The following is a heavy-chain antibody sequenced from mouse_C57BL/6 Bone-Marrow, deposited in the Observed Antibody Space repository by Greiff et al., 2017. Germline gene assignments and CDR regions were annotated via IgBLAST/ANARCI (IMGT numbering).Heavy chain of an antibody. Sequence: QVQLQQSGAELVRPGASVKLSCKASGYTFTDYYINWVKQRPGQGLEWIARIYPGSGNTYYNEKFKGKATLTAEKSSSTAYMQLSSLTSEDSAVYFCARMGGWLLRWYFDVWGTGTTVTVSS. CDR1: GYTFTDYY. CDR3: ARMGGWLLRWYFDV. D-gene: IGHD2-3*01. J-gene: IGHJ1*03. CDR2: IYPGSGNT. V-gene: IGHV1-76*01.